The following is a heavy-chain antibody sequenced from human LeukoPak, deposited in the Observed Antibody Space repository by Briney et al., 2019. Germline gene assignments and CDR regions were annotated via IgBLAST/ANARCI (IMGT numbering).Heavy chain of an antibody. CDR3: ARVNYYYYYMDV. V-gene: IGHV4-59*12. CDR2: IYYSGST. J-gene: IGHJ6*03. Sequence: PSETLSLTCTVSGGSISSYYWSWIRQPPGKGLEWIGYIYYSGSTNYNPSLKSRVTISVDTSKNQFSLKLSSVTAADTAVYYCARVNYYYYYMDVWGKGTTVTI. CDR1: GGSISSYY.